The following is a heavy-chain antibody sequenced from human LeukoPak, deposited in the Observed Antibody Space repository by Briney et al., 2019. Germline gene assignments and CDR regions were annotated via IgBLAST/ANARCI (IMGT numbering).Heavy chain of an antibody. V-gene: IGHV3-9*01. Sequence: PGGSLRLSCAASGFTIDDYAMHWVRQAPGKGLEWVSGISWNSGSIGYADSVKGRFTISRDNAKNSLYLQMNSLRAEDTALYYCAKDREGYFDYWGQGTLVTVSS. CDR1: GFTIDDYA. J-gene: IGHJ4*02. CDR3: AKDREGYFDY. CDR2: ISWNSGSI.